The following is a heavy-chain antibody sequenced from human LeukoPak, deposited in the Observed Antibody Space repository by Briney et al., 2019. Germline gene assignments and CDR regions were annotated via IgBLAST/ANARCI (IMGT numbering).Heavy chain of an antibody. CDR1: GGSFSGYY. CDR3: ARACYGDYEWYFDL. V-gene: IGHV4-34*01. J-gene: IGHJ2*01. D-gene: IGHD4-17*01. Sequence: SETLSLTCAVYGGSFSGYYWSWIRQPPGKGLEWIGEINHSGSTNYNPSLKSRVTISVDTSKNQFSLKLSSVTAADTAVYYCARACYGDYEWYFDLWGRGTLVTVSS. CDR2: INHSGST.